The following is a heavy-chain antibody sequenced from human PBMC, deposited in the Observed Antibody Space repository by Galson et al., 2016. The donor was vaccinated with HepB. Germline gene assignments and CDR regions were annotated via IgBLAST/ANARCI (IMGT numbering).Heavy chain of an antibody. CDR1: GFTFSRYG. Sequence: SLRLSCAASGFTFSRYGMYWVRQAPAMGLEWVALISYDGSNKYYADSVKGRFTISRDNSKNTLYLQMNSLRAEDTAVYYCAKEGCYYDSSGCGFDYWGQGTLVTVSS. CDR2: ISYDGSNK. J-gene: IGHJ4*02. D-gene: IGHD3-22*01. V-gene: IGHV3-30*18. CDR3: AKEGCYYDSSGCGFDY.